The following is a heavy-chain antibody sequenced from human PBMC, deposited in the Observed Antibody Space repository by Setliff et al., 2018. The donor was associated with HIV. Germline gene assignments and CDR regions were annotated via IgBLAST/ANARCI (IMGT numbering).Heavy chain of an antibody. J-gene: IGHJ5*02. CDR2: FYTSENI. CDR3: ARGGHASFRSGYGEMYFDP. CDR1: GGSISSDKFF. D-gene: IGHD3-3*01. Sequence: PSETLSLTCAVSGGSISSDKFFWTWIRQPAGKGLEWIGHFYTSENINYSPSLKSRVTISMDTSKNQLFLNLSSVTATDTAVYYCARGGHASFRSGYGEMYFDPWGQGTQVTVSS. V-gene: IGHV4-61*09.